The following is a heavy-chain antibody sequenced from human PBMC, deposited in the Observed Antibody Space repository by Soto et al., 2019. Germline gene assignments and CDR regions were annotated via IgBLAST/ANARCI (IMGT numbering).Heavy chain of an antibody. D-gene: IGHD6-13*01. CDR3: ERGDYDGGSRWYNWFDP. CDR2: ISISSSYI. V-gene: IGHV3-21*01. CDR1: GFTFSSNS. J-gene: IGHJ5*02. Sequence: PGGSLRRSCAASGFTFSSNSMNWVRQAPGKVLEWVSSISISSSYIYYADSVKGRFTISRDNAKNSLYLQMNSLRAEDKAVYYCERGDYDGGSRWYNWFDPWGQGTVVIVS.